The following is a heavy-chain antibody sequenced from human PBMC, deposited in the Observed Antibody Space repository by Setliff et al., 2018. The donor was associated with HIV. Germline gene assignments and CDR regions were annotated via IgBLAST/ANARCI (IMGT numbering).Heavy chain of an antibody. D-gene: IGHD1-26*01. CDR2: IYPGDSDT. CDR1: AYSFTSHW. V-gene: IGHV5-51*01. Sequence: GESLKISCKGSAYSFTSHWIGWVRQMPGKGLEWMGIIYPGDSDTRYSPSFQGQVTISADKSISTAYLQWSSLKVSDTAMYYCARFPPMLSGSYVRGAFDIWGQGTMVTVSS. CDR3: ARFPPMLSGSYVRGAFDI. J-gene: IGHJ3*02.